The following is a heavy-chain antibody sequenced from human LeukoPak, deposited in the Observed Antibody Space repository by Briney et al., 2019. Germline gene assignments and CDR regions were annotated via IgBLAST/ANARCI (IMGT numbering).Heavy chain of an antibody. Sequence: GESLKISCKGSGYSFTSYWIGWVRQMPGKGLEWLGIIYPGDPDTRYSPSFQGQVTISADKSISTAYLQWSSLKASDTAMYYCARGSYDFNSWFDPWGQGTLVTVSS. V-gene: IGHV5-51*01. CDR1: GYSFTSYW. D-gene: IGHD1-26*01. CDR2: IYPGDPDT. J-gene: IGHJ5*02. CDR3: ARGSYDFNSWFDP.